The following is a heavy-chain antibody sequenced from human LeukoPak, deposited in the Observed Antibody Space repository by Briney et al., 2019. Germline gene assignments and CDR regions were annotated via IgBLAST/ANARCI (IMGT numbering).Heavy chain of an antibody. CDR3: ASPRVGATHFDY. CDR1: GGTFSSYA. D-gene: IGHD1-26*01. CDR2: IIPIFGTA. V-gene: IGHV1-69*13. J-gene: IGHJ4*02. Sequence: SVKDSCKASGGTFSSYAISWVRQAPGQGLEWMGGIIPIFGTANYAQKFQGRDTITPDESTSTAYMELSSLRSEDTAVYYCASPRVGATHFDYWGQGTLVTVSS.